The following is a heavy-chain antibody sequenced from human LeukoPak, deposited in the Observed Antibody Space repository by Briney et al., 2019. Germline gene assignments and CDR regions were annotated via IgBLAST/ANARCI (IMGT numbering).Heavy chain of an antibody. CDR1: GGSTDSYYY. CDR2: IYYSGST. J-gene: IGHJ4*02. CDR3: ARGRRDGYSCFDY. D-gene: IGHD5-24*01. Sequence: PSETLSLTCTVSGGSTDSYYYWSWIRQPPGKGLEWIGYIYYSGSTYYNPSLKSRVTISVDTSKNQFSLKLSSVTAADTAVYYCARGRRDGYSCFDYWGQGTLVTVSS. V-gene: IGHV4-59*12.